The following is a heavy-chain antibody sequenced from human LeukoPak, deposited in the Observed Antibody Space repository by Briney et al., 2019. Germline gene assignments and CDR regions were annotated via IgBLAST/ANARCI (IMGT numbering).Heavy chain of an antibody. J-gene: IGHJ3*02. D-gene: IGHD3-10*01. Sequence: GGSLRLSCAASGFTFSSYGMHWVRQAPGKGLEWVAVISYDGSNKYYADSVKGRFTISRDNSKNTLYLQMNSLRAEDTAVYYCAKEIRGLIMVRGVDAFDIWGQGTMVTVSS. CDR1: GFTFSSYG. CDR3: AKEIRGLIMVRGVDAFDI. CDR2: ISYDGSNK. V-gene: IGHV3-30*18.